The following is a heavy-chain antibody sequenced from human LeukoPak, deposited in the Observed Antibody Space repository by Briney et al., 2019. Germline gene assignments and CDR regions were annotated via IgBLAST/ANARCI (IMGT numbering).Heavy chain of an antibody. J-gene: IGHJ4*02. CDR2: ISRSGSTK. CDR1: GFTFSDYN. Sequence: GGSLRLSCAASGFTFSDYNMRWIRQAPGKGLEWVSSISRSGSTKYYADSVKGRFTISRDNAKNSLFLQMNSLRAEDTAVYYCAKDFYSSGWYDYWGQGTLVTVSS. CDR3: AKDFYSSGWYDY. D-gene: IGHD6-19*01. V-gene: IGHV3-11*04.